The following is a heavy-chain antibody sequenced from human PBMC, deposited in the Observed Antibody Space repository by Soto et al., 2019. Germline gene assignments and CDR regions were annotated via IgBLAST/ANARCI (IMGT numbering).Heavy chain of an antibody. Sequence: SETLSLTCTVSGGSISSYYWSWIRQPPGKGLEWIGYIYYSGSTNYNPSLKSRVTISVDTSKNQFSLKLSSVTAADTAVYYCARGASPGIAAAGDYYYYGMDVWGQGTTVTVSS. CDR2: IYYSGST. V-gene: IGHV4-59*01. CDR1: GGSISSYY. CDR3: ARGASPGIAAAGDYYYYGMDV. J-gene: IGHJ6*02. D-gene: IGHD6-13*01.